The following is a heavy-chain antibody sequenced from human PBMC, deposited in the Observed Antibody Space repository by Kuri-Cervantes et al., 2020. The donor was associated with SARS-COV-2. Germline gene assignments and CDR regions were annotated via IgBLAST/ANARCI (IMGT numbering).Heavy chain of an antibody. V-gene: IGHV4-38-2*02. J-gene: IGHJ3*02. CDR1: GYSISSGYY. Sequence: SQTLSLTCTVSGYSISSGYYWGWIRQPPGKGLEWIGSIYHSGSTYYNPSLKSRVTISVDTPKNQFSLKLSSVTAADTAVYYCARIGRYGPQWSSNHDAFDIWGQGTMVTVSS. CDR2: IYHSGST. CDR3: ARIGRYGPQWSSNHDAFDI. D-gene: IGHD5-18*01.